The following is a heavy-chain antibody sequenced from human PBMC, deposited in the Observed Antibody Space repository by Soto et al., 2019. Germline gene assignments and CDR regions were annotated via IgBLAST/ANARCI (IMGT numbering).Heavy chain of an antibody. Sequence: QLQLQESGPGLVKPSETLSLTCTVSGGSVSSSSYYWGWVRQPPGKGLAWIGSVYYSGSTYYNPSSELRVTITEKETETQFSLSVSSVSAADTAVYCRARLARLATISYIFVYRGQGALVTVAS. V-gene: IGHV4-39*01. J-gene: IGHJ4*02. CDR3: ARLARLATISYIFVY. CDR1: GGSVSSSSYY. CDR2: VYYSGST. D-gene: IGHD6-19*01.